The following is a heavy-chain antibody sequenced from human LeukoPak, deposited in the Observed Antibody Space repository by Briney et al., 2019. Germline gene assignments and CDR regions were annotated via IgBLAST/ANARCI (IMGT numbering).Heavy chain of an antibody. Sequence: GGSLRLSCAASGFTFSSYWMSWARQAPGKGLEWVSVIYSGGSTYYADSVKGRFTISRDNSKDTLYLQMNSLRAEDTAVYYCARVEYGSGSYYVNYWGQGTLVTVSS. CDR1: GFTFSSYW. D-gene: IGHD3-10*01. CDR2: IYSGGST. J-gene: IGHJ4*02. CDR3: ARVEYGSGSYYVNY. V-gene: IGHV3-66*01.